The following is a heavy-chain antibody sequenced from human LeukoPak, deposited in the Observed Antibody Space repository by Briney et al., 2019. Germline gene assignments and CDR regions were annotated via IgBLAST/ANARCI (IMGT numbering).Heavy chain of an antibody. Sequence: SETLSLTCAVYGGSLSDYYWSWIRQPPGKGLEWIGEINHSGITHYNPSLKSRATISVDTSKKQFSLRLSSVTAADTAVYYCARKGGGQLVNTRRWFDPWGQGTLVTVSS. CDR2: INHSGIT. CDR1: GGSLSDYY. V-gene: IGHV4-34*01. CDR3: ARKGGGQLVNTRRWFDP. J-gene: IGHJ5*02. D-gene: IGHD6-13*01.